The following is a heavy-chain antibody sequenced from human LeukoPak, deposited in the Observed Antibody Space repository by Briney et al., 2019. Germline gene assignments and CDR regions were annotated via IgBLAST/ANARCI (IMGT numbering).Heavy chain of an antibody. CDR1: GFTFSGSA. V-gene: IGHV3-73*01. CDR3: TRTRDYYGSGRFFDY. J-gene: IGHJ4*02. CDR2: IRSKANSYAT. D-gene: IGHD3-10*01. Sequence: GGSLRLSCAASGFTFSGSAMHWVRQASGKGLEWVGRIRSKANSYATAYAASVKGRFTISRDDSRNTAYLQMNSLKTEDTAVYYCTRTRDYYGSGRFFDYWGQGTLVTASS.